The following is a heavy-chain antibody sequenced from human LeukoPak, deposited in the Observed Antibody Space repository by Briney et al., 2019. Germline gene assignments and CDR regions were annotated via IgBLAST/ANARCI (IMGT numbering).Heavy chain of an antibody. V-gene: IGHV4-59*01. D-gene: IGHD6-6*01. Sequence: SETLSLTCTVSGGSINNYYWSWLRQPPGKGLESIGYIYYSGTTNYNPSLKSRVTISVDTSKNQISLKLTSVTAADTAVYYCARRPDDYYYYYLDVWGKGTTVTVSS. CDR3: ARRPDDYYYYYLDV. J-gene: IGHJ6*03. CDR2: IYYSGTT. CDR1: GGSINNYY.